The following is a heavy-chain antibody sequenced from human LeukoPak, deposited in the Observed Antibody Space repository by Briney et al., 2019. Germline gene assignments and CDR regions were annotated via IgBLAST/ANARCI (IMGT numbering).Heavy chain of an antibody. J-gene: IGHJ4*02. Sequence: GGSLRLSCAASGFTFSSYAMSWVRQAPGKGLEWVSAISGSGGSTYYADSVKGRFTISRDNSKNTLYLQMNSLRAEDTAVYYCARDRLRYSSGWYAPADYWGQGTLVTVSS. D-gene: IGHD6-19*01. V-gene: IGHV3-23*01. CDR1: GFTFSSYA. CDR2: ISGSGGST. CDR3: ARDRLRYSSGWYAPADY.